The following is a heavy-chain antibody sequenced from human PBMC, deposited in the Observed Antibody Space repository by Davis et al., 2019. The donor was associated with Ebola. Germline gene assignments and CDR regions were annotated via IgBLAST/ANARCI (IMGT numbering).Heavy chain of an antibody. Sequence: PGGSLRLSCEASGFTFNSYAMSWVRQAPGKGLEWVSVISGGGDSTYYADSVKGRFTISRDNSKNTLFLQMNSLRAEDTAVYYCTTMDPLLPGGYSSVYYGMDVWGQGTTVTVSS. CDR3: TTMDPLLPGGYSSVYYGMDV. V-gene: IGHV3-23*01. J-gene: IGHJ6*02. CDR1: GFTFNSYA. CDR2: ISGGGDST. D-gene: IGHD5-18*01.